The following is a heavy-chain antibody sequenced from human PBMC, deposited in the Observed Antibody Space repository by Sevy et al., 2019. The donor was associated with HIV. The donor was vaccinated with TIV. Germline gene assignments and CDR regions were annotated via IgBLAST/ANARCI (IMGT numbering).Heavy chain of an antibody. V-gene: IGHV3-48*03. CDR3: ARERATYYYDSSGYLDAFDI. CDR2: ISSSGSTI. CDR1: GFTFSSYE. D-gene: IGHD3-22*01. J-gene: IGHJ3*02. Sequence: GGSLRLSCAASGFTFSSYEMNWVRQAPGKGLEWVSYISSSGSTIYYADSVKGRFTISRDNAKNSLYLQMNSLRAEDTAVYYCARERATYYYDSSGYLDAFDIWGQGTMVTVSS.